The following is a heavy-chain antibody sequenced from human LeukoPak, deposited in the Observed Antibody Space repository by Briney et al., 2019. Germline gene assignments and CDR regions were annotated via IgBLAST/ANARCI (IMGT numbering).Heavy chain of an antibody. V-gene: IGHV1-18*01. CDR2: RSTSNGAT. CDR1: GYTFTSHP. D-gene: IGHD2-15*01. J-gene: IGHJ4*02. Sequence: ASVRVSCKASGYTFTSHPISWARQAPGQGLEWVGWRSTSNGATNYAQKLQGRVTMTTDTSTTTAYLEVRTLTSDDTAVYYCARDPGAAVFDYWGQGTLVIVSS. CDR3: ARDPGAAVFDY.